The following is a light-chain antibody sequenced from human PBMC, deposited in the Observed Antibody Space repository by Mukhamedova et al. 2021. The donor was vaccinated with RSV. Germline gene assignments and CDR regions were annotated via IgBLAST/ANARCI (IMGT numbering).Light chain of an antibody. CDR2: DAS. V-gene: IGKV1-33*01. Sequence: WYQRRVHGTAPRLLISDASTLKAGVPSRFSGSGSGTDFSFTISALQPGDFATYYCQQYESLPLAFGGGTRVDIK. CDR3: QQYESLPLA. J-gene: IGKJ4*01.